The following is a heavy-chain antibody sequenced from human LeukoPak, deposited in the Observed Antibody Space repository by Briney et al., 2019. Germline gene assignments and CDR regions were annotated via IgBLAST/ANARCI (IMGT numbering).Heavy chain of an antibody. CDR2: INHSGST. J-gene: IGHJ4*02. Sequence: SGTLSLTCAVSGGSISSSNWWSWVRQPPGKGLEWIGEINHSGSTNYNPSLKSRVTISVDTSKNQFSLKLSSVTAADTAVYYCARVGPDYDSRLGYWGQGTLVTVSS. D-gene: IGHD3-22*01. CDR3: ARVGPDYDSRLGY. V-gene: IGHV4-4*02. CDR1: GGSISSSNW.